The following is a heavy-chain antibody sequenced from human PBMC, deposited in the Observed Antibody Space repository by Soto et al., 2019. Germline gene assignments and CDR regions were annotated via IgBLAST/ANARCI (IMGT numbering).Heavy chain of an antibody. V-gene: IGHV3-74*01. J-gene: IGHJ5*02. Sequence: GGSLRLSCAASGFIFSSSWMHWVRQAPGKGLVWVSHINGDGTYTIYADSVKGRFTISRDNANNMMYLQMNSLRAEDTAVYYCARVTSTGWAWGRGTLVTVSS. D-gene: IGHD6-19*01. CDR2: INGDGTYT. CDR1: GFIFSSSW. CDR3: ARVTSTGWA.